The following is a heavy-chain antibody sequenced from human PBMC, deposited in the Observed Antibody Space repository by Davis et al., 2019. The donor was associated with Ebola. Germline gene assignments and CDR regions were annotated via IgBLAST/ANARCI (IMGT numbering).Heavy chain of an antibody. CDR3: ARASYDFWSGYYGYPFDY. Sequence: PSETLSLTCTVSGGSISSHYWSWIRQPPGKGLEWIGYIYYSGSTNYNPSLKSRVTISVDTSKNQFSLKLSSVTAADTAVYYCARASYDFWSGYYGYPFDYWGQGTLVTVSS. CDR2: IYYSGST. V-gene: IGHV4-59*11. D-gene: IGHD3-3*01. J-gene: IGHJ4*02. CDR1: GGSISSHY.